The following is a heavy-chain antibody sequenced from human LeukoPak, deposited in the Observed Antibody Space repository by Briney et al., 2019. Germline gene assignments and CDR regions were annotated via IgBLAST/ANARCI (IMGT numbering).Heavy chain of an antibody. Sequence: PSETLSLTCAVSGYSISSGYYWGWIRQPPGKGLEWIGRIYTSGSTNYNPSLKSRVTMSVDTSKNQFSLKLSSVTAADTAVYYCAREWFGESDAFDIWGQGTMVTVSS. CDR1: GYSISSGYY. J-gene: IGHJ3*02. CDR2: IYTSGST. V-gene: IGHV4-38-2*01. D-gene: IGHD3-10*01. CDR3: AREWFGESDAFDI.